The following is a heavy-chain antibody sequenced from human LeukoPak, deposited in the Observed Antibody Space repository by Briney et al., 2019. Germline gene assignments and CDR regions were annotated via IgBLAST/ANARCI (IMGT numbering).Heavy chain of an antibody. J-gene: IGHJ4*02. Sequence: PGGSLRLSCAASGFTFDDYAMQWVRQAPGKGLEWVSGISWNSGSIGYADSVKGRFTISRDNAKNSLYLQMNSLRAEDTALYYCVKGREMATNRYDYWGQGTLVTVSS. D-gene: IGHD5-24*01. CDR1: GFTFDDYA. V-gene: IGHV3-9*01. CDR2: ISWNSGSI. CDR3: VKGREMATNRYDY.